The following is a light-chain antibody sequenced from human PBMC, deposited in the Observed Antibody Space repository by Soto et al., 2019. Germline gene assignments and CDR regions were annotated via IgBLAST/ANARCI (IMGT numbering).Light chain of an antibody. Sequence: EIVLTQPPGTLPLSPGERATLSCRASQRVSSHLAWYQQKPGQAPRLLIYAASTRATGIPDRFSGSGSGTDFTHTISRLEPEDFAVYYCQQYGSSPWTFGQGTKVDIK. CDR1: QRVSSH. CDR3: QQYGSSPWT. V-gene: IGKV3-20*01. CDR2: AAS. J-gene: IGKJ1*01.